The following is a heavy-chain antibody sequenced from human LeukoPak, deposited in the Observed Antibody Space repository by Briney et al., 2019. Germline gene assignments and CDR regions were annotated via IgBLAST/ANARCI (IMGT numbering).Heavy chain of an antibody. V-gene: IGHV4-34*01. CDR1: GGSFSGYY. Sequence: SETLPLTCAVYGGSFSGYYWSWIRQPPGKGLEWIGEINHSGSTNYNPSLKSRVTISVDTSKNQFSLKLSSVTAADTAVYYCARGGGNCSGGSCPGPFDYWGQGTLVTVSS. CDR3: ARGGGNCSGGSCPGPFDY. D-gene: IGHD2-15*01. CDR2: INHSGST. J-gene: IGHJ4*02.